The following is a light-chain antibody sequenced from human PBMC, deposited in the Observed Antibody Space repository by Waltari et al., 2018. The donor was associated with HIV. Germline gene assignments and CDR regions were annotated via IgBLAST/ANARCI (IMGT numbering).Light chain of an antibody. V-gene: IGKV3D-15*03. J-gene: IGKJ2*02. CDR1: QSIGSY. CDR2: GAS. CDR3: HQYHDWPRCT. Sequence: TIMTQSPVTLSVAPGDRVTLSCRASQSIGSYLAWYQQKTGQPPRLLVYGASVRATDIPARFSGSGSGTDFNLIIDDVNTDDCAVYYCHQYHDWPRCTFGQGTRVDIK.